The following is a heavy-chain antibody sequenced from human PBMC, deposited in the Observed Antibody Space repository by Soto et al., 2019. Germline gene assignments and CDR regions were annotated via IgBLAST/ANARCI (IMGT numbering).Heavy chain of an antibody. J-gene: IGHJ4*02. V-gene: IGHV3-23*01. D-gene: IGHD3-16*02. CDR3: AKESGTMITFGGVIEYSSLDY. CDR1: GFTFSSYA. Sequence: EVQLLESGGGLVQPGGSLRLSCAASGFTFSSYAMSWVRQAPGKGLEWVSAISGSGGSTYYADSVKGRFTISRDNSKNTLYLQMNSLRAEDTAVYYCAKESGTMITFGGVIEYSSLDYWGQGTLVTVSS. CDR2: ISGSGGST.